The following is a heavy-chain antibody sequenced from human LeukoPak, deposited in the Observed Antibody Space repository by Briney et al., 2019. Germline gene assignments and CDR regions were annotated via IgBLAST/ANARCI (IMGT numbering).Heavy chain of an antibody. J-gene: IGHJ4*02. CDR1: GFTFSTYS. Sequence: GGSLRLSCAASGFTFSTYSMNWVRQAPGKGLEWVSYVSGTSSLIYYADSVKGRFTISRDNAKNSLYLQMNSLRDEDTAVYYCVRDQFFSFDYWGQGTLVTVSS. CDR3: VRDQFFSFDY. CDR2: VSGTSSLI. D-gene: IGHD3-3*01. V-gene: IGHV3-48*02.